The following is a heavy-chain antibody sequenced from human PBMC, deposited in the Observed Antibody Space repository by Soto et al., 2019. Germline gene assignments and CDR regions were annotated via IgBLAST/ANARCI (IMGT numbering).Heavy chain of an antibody. CDR1: GGSISNYY. Sequence: PSETLSLTCTVSGGSISNYYWSWIRQPPGKGLEWIGYIYYSGSTNYNPSLKSRVTISVDSSKNQFSLELSSVTAADTAVYYCGRGLSLTTGYFYYGMDVWGQGTTVTVSS. J-gene: IGHJ6*02. D-gene: IGHD1-1*01. CDR3: GRGLSLTTGYFYYGMDV. V-gene: IGHV4-59*01. CDR2: IYYSGST.